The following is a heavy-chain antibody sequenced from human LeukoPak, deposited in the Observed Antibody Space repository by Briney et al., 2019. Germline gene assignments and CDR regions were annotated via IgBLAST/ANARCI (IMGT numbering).Heavy chain of an antibody. V-gene: IGHV3-9*01. D-gene: IGHD2-15*01. CDR2: INWDSGYI. CDR3: ARDFSVLTIGYCSGGSCYERLDY. CDR1: GFTFEGCA. Sequence: PGGSLRLSCAASGFTFEGCAMHWVRQAPGKGLEWVSSINWDSGYIEYADSVRGRFTISRDNAKNSLYLQMNSLRAEDTAVYYCARDFSVLTIGYCSGGSCYERLDYWGQGTLVTVSS. J-gene: IGHJ4*02.